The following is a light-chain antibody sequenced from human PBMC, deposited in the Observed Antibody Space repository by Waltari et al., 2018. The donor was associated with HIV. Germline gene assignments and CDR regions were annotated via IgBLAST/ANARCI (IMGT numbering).Light chain of an antibody. CDR2: YDS. J-gene: IGLJ3*02. CDR3: QVWHISTDHWV. Sequence: SYVLTQPPSVSVAPGKTASITCEAPNICSKGVHWYQQKPGQAPILVIYYDSDRPSGIPERFSGSNSGNTATLTISRVEAGDEADYYCQVWHISTDHWVFGAGTKLTVV. CDR1: NICSKG. V-gene: IGLV3-21*04.